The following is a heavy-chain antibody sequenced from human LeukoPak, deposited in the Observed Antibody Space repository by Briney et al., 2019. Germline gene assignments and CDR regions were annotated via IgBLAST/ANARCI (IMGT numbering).Heavy chain of an antibody. CDR3: ARDRLAKAATDAFDI. D-gene: IGHD6-13*01. CDR2: ISAYNGNT. Sequence: GASVKVSCKASGYTFTSYGISWVRQAPGQGLEWMGWISAYNGNTTYAQKLQGRVTMTTDTSTSTAYMELRSLRSDDTAVYYCARDRLAKAATDAFDIWGQGTMVTVSS. V-gene: IGHV1-18*01. J-gene: IGHJ3*02. CDR1: GYTFTSYG.